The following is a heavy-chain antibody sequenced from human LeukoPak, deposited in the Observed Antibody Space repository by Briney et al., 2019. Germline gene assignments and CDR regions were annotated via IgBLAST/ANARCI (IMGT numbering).Heavy chain of an antibody. CDR3: ARDGRGYSSGPIYFDY. V-gene: IGHV1-18*01. Sequence: ASVQVSCKASGYTFTSYGISWVRQAPGQGLEWMGWISAYNGNTNYAQKLQGRVTMTTDTSTSTAYMELRSLRSDDTAVYYCARDGRGYSSGPIYFDYWGQGTLVNVSS. J-gene: IGHJ4*02. D-gene: IGHD6-19*01. CDR1: GYTFTSYG. CDR2: ISAYNGNT.